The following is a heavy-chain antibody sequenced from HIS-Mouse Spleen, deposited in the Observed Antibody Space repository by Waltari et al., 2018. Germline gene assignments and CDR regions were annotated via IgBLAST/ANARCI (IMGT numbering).Heavy chain of an antibody. Sequence: EVQLVESGGGLVKPGGSLRLSCAASGFTFSSYSMNWVRQAPGKGLDWVSSIISSSSYIYYADSGKGRLTISRDNAKNSLYLQMNSLRAEDTAVYYCASNLGSDSYGRGDYWGQGTLVTVSS. CDR3: ASNLGSDSYGRGDY. CDR2: IISSSSYI. V-gene: IGHV3-21*01. J-gene: IGHJ4*02. D-gene: IGHD5-18*01. CDR1: GFTFSSYS.